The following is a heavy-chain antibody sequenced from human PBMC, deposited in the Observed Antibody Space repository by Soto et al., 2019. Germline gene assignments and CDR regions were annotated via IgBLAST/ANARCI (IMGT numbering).Heavy chain of an antibody. V-gene: IGHV1-18*04. J-gene: IGHJ6*02. Sequence: APVKVSCEAAGYTFTSYGISWVRQAPGQGLEWMGWISAYNGNTNYAQKLQGRVTMTTDTSTSTAYMELRSLRSDDTAVYYCAREVVRYFDLQNNYYYGMAVCGHGTTLTVSS. D-gene: IGHD3-9*01. CDR1: GYTFTSYG. CDR3: AREVVRYFDLQNNYYYGMAV. CDR2: ISAYNGNT.